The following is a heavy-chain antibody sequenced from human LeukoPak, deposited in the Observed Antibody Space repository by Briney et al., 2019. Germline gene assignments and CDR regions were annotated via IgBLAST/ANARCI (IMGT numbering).Heavy chain of an antibody. D-gene: IGHD3-3*01. CDR1: GFTFSSYG. CDR2: ISYDGSNK. V-gene: IGHV3-30*18. Sequence: PGGSLRLSCAASGFTFSSYGMHWVRQAPGKGLEWVAVISYDGSNKYYADSVKGRFTISRSNSKNTVYLQMNSLRAEDTAVYYCAKVRLRDRYADFLSGHFFDYWGQGTLVTVSS. J-gene: IGHJ4*02. CDR3: AKVRLRDRYADFLSGHFFDY.